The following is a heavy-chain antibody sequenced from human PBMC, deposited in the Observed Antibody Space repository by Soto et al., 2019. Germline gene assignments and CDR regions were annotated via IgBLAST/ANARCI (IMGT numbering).Heavy chain of an antibody. D-gene: IGHD6-6*01. Sequence: SETLSLTCTVSGGSISSGDYYWSWIRQPPGKGLEWIGYIYHSGSTYYNPSLKSRVTISVDTSKNQFSLKLSSVTAADTAVYYCVRERPDGARPDLRGQGTLVTRSS. CDR1: GGSISSGDYY. CDR3: VRERPDGARPDL. J-gene: IGHJ5*02. V-gene: IGHV4-30-4*01. CDR2: IYHSGST.